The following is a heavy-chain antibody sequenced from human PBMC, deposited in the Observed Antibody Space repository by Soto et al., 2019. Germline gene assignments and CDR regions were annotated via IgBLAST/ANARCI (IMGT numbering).Heavy chain of an antibody. D-gene: IGHD3-22*01. CDR3: ARVIYESSGYYWFDY. CDR2: INMDASST. CDR1: GFTFSSYW. Sequence: GGSLRLSCAASGFTFSSYWMHWVRQAPGKGLVWVSRINMDASSTTYVDSVKGRFTISRDNAKNTLYLQMNSLRAEDTAVYYCARVIYESSGYYWFDYWGQGTLVTVSS. V-gene: IGHV3-74*01. J-gene: IGHJ4*02.